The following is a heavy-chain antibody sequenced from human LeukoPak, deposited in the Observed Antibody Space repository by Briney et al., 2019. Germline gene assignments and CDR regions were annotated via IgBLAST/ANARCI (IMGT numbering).Heavy chain of an antibody. D-gene: IGHD3-22*01. CDR2: IYYSGST. CDR3: ARADDSSGYGGFDY. V-gene: IGHV4-59*01. CDR1: GGSISSYY. J-gene: IGHJ4*02. Sequence: SETLSLTCTVSGGSISSYYWSWIRQPPGKGLKWIGYIYYSGSTNYNPSLKSRVTISVDTSKNQFSLKLSSVTAADTAVYYCARADDSSGYGGFDYWGQGTLVTVSS.